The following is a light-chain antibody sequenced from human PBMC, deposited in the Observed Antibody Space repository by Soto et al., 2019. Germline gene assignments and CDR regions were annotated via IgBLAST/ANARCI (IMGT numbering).Light chain of an antibody. J-gene: IGKJ1*01. CDR3: QQYNNWPWT. CDR2: GAS. CDR1: QSVATN. V-gene: IGKV3-15*01. Sequence: IVMTQSPATLSVSPGERATLSCRASQSVATNLAWYQQKPGQPPRLLIYGASTGATGIPARFSGSGSGTEFTLTISSLQSVDFAVYSCQQYNNWPWTFGQGTKVDNK.